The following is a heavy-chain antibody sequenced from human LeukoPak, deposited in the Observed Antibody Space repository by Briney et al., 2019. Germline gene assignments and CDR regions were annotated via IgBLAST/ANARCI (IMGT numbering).Heavy chain of an antibody. J-gene: IGHJ4*02. Sequence: GGSLRLSCAASGFTFSSYAMDWVRQAPGKELEWVSAISGSGGSTYYADSVKGRFTISRDNSKNTLYLQMNTLRAEDTAIYYCAKFYGHWLLPYYLDHWGQGTLVTVSS. CDR1: GFTFSSYA. V-gene: IGHV3-23*01. CDR2: ISGSGGST. D-gene: IGHD3-9*01. CDR3: AKFYGHWLLPYYLDH.